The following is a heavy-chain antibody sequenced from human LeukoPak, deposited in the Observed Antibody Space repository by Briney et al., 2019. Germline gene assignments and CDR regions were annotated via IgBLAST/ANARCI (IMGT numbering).Heavy chain of an antibody. V-gene: IGHV4-39*07. CDR2: WYNNGTS. CDR3: ARVLRSTFDYGDYFDY. CDR1: GGSISSSSYY. D-gene: IGHD4-17*01. Sequence: SETLSLTCTVSGGSISSSSYYWTWIRQSPGKGLEWIGSWYNNGTSYYNPSLQSRVTISLDTSKNQFSLKVTSVTAADTAVYYCARVLRSTFDYGDYFDYWGQGTLVTVSS. J-gene: IGHJ4*02.